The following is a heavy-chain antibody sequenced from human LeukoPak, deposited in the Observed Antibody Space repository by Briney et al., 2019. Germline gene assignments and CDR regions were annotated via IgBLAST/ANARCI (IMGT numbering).Heavy chain of an antibody. Sequence: ASVKVSCKASGYTFTSYGISWVRQAPGQGLEWMGWISAYNGNTNYAQKLQGRVTMTTDTSTSTAYMELRSLRSDDTAVYYCARSSGGYYYDGSGFLDYWGQGTLVTVSS. CDR3: ARSSGGYYYDGSGFLDY. J-gene: IGHJ4*02. CDR2: ISAYNGNT. CDR1: GYTFTSYG. V-gene: IGHV1-18*01. D-gene: IGHD3-22*01.